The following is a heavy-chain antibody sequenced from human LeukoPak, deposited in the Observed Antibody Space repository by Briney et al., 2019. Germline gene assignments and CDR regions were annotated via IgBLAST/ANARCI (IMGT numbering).Heavy chain of an antibody. CDR2: IYYSGST. J-gene: IGHJ3*02. CDR3: ARVRHTMIVGGNAFDI. CDR1: GGSISSYY. V-gene: IGHV4-59*01. D-gene: IGHD3-22*01. Sequence: PETLSLTCTVSGGSISSYYWSWIRQPPGKGLEWIGYIYYSGSTNYNPSLKSRITISVDTSKNQFSLKLSSVTAADTAVYYCARVRHTMIVGGNAFDIWGQGTMVTVSS.